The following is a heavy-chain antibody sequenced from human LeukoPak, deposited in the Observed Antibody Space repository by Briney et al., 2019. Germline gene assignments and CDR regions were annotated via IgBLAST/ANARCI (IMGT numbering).Heavy chain of an antibody. CDR3: APDLDSGPSYDGVHI. CDR1: GFIFSDYP. V-gene: IGHV3-23*01. CDR2: ISVSDTT. D-gene: IGHD5-12*01. Sequence: PGGSLRLSCVVSGFIFSDYPMNWVRQAPGKGLEWISTISVSDTTHYAESVRGRFTISRDNSKNMVFLQMNSLRAEDTAVYYCAPDLDSGPSYDGVHIWGQGTLVTVSS. J-gene: IGHJ4*02.